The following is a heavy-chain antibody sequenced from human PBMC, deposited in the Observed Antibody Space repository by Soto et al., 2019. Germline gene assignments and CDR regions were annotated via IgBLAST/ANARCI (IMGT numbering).Heavy chain of an antibody. J-gene: IGHJ4*02. Sequence: NPSETLSLTCTVSGGSISSGSYYWSWGRQRTWQGLEWIGYISYSGSTYYNPSLKSRLTISADTSRNQFALKLSSVTAADTAVYYCGAVNISNMIVMVLDSWGQGXLVTVYS. CDR1: GGSISSGSYY. CDR2: ISYSGST. V-gene: IGHV4-31*03. CDR3: GAVNISNMIVMVLDS. D-gene: IGHD3-22*01.